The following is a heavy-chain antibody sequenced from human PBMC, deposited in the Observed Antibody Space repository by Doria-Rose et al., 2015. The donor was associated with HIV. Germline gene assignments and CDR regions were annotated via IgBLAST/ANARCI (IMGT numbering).Heavy chain of an antibody. V-gene: IGHV2-26*01. D-gene: IGHD6-13*01. CDR2: IFSDDER. Sequence: SGPVLVKPTETLTLTCTVSGVSLSSPGMGVSWIRQPPGKALEWPANIFSDDERSYKTSLKSRLTNSRGTSKSQVVLTMTDMDPVDTATYYCARIKSSRWYHKYYFDFWGQGTLVIVSA. CDR3: ARIKSSRWYHKYYFDF. CDR1: GVSLSSPGMG. J-gene: IGHJ4*02.